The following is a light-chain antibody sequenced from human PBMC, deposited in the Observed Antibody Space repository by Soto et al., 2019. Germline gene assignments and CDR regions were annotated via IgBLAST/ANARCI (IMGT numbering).Light chain of an antibody. CDR3: QQYYSTLQT. V-gene: IGKV4-1*01. CDR2: WAS. CDR1: QSVLYSSNNKNY. Sequence: DIVMTQSPDSLAVSLGERATINCKSSQSVLYSSNNKNYLAWYQQKPGQPPKLLFYWASTRESGVTDRFSGSGYGTDFTLTISSRQAEDVAVYYCQQYYSTLQTFGQGTKVEIK. J-gene: IGKJ1*01.